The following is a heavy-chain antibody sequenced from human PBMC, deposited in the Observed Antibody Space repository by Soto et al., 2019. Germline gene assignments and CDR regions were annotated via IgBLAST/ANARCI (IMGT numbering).Heavy chain of an antibody. CDR3: AKAGDYHGSESYFPLDY. CDR2: ISGSGGRP. D-gene: IGHD3-10*01. CDR1: GFTFSTYA. J-gene: IGHJ4*02. Sequence: EVQLLESGGVLVQPGGSLRLSCAASGFTFSTYAMTWVRQAPGKGLEWVSSISGSGGRPYYADSVKGRFTISRDNAKNTLYLQTNSLRAEDTAVYYCAKAGDYHGSESYFPLDYWGQGTLVPVSS. V-gene: IGHV3-23*01.